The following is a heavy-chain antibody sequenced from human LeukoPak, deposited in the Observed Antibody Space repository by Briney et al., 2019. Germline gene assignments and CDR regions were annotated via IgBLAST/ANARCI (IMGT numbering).Heavy chain of an antibody. V-gene: IGHV1-2*02. J-gene: IGHJ4*02. CDR2: INPNSGGT. Sequence: ASVKVSCKASGYTFTGYYMHWVRQAPGQGLEWMGWINPNSGGTNYAQKFQGRVTMTRDTSISTAYMELSRLRSDDTAVYYCARAWGQYSGSYHFAYWGQGSLVTVSS. CDR1: GYTFTGYY. D-gene: IGHD1-26*01. CDR3: ARAWGQYSGSYHFAY.